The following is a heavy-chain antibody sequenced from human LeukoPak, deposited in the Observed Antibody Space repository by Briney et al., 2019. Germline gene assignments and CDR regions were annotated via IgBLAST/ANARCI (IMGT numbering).Heavy chain of an antibody. J-gene: IGHJ4*02. Sequence: PSETPSLTCAVSGGSISSGGYYWSWIRQPPGKGLEWIGEINHSGSTNYNPSLKSRVTISVDTSKNQFSLKLSSVTAADTAVYYCASSPNIAARPSLDCYYFDYWGQGALVTVSS. CDR1: GGSISSGGYY. V-gene: IGHV4-34*01. CDR3: ASSPNIAARPSLDCYYFDY. CDR2: INHSGST. D-gene: IGHD6-6*01.